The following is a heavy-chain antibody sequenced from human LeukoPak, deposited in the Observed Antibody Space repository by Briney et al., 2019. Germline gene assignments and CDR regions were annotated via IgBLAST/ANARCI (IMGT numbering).Heavy chain of an antibody. J-gene: IGHJ4*02. CDR2: ISCNGVLT. CDR1: GFTFKSYL. Sequence: GGSLRLSCSASGFTFKSYLMAWVRQAPGKGLEWVSGISCNGVLTYYADSVKGRFTVSRDNSQNILHLQLNNVRAEDSAIYYCANSQGTIFGVVDYWGQGTLVTVSS. V-gene: IGHV3-23*01. CDR3: ANSQGTIFGVVDY. D-gene: IGHD3-3*01.